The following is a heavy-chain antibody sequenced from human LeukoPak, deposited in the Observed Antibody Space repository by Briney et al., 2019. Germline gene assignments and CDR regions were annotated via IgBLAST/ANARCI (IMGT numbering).Heavy chain of an antibody. V-gene: IGHV4-38-2*01. J-gene: IGHJ4*02. CDR2: TYRSGST. D-gene: IGHD4-17*01. Sequence: PSETLSLTCAVSGYSISRGSYWGWIRQPPGKGLEWIGSTYRSGSTYYNPSLKTRVTISVDTSKNQFSLKLSPVTAADTAVYYCARAPYDYGDYDYWGQGTLVTVSS. CDR1: GYSISRGSY. CDR3: ARAPYDYGDYDY.